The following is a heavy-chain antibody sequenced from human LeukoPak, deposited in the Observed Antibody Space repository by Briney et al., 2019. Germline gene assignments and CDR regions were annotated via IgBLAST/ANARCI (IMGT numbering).Heavy chain of an antibody. CDR1: GGSISSYY. CDR2: IYYSGST. V-gene: IGHV4-59*01. D-gene: IGHD2-15*01. CDR3: ARDCSGGSCYLYGMDV. J-gene: IGHJ6*02. Sequence: SETLSLTCTVSGGSISSYYWSWIRQPPGKGLEWIGYIYYSGSTNYNPSLKSRVTISVDTSKNQFSLKLSTVTAADTAVYYCARDCSGGSCYLYGMDVWGQGTTVTVSS.